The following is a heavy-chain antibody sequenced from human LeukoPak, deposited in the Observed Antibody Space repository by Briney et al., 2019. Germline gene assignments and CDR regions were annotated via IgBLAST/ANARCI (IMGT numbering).Heavy chain of an antibody. V-gene: IGHV3-48*01. CDR2: ISSSGDTE. D-gene: IGHD3-22*01. Sequence: GGSLRLSCAASGFIFSSYTMNRVRQAPGKGLEWVSYISSSGDTEYYADSVQGRFTVSRDNAKNSLYLQLNSLRAEDTAVYYCARAIRRYYDSSGYYYVENFDYWGQGTLVTVSS. J-gene: IGHJ4*02. CDR1: GFIFSSYT. CDR3: ARAIRRYYDSSGYYYVENFDY.